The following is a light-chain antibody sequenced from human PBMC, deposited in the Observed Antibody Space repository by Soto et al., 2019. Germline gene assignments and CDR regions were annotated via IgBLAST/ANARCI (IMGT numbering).Light chain of an antibody. CDR3: SSYTSSSLYV. J-gene: IGLJ1*01. CDR1: RDVGGYNY. Sequence: RDVGGYNYASWYQQLPGKAPKLMIYDVSDRPSGVSNRFSGSKAGNTASLTISGLQAEDEADYYCSSYTSSSLYVLGTGTKFTVL. V-gene: IGLV2-14*01. CDR2: DVS.